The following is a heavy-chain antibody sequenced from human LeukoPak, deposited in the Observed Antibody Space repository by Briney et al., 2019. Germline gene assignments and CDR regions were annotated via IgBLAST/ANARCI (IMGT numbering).Heavy chain of an antibody. Sequence: ASVKVSCKASGYTFTSFGISWVRRAPGQGLEWMGWISAYSGNTNYAQNLQGRVTMTTDTSTSTAYMELRSLRSDDTAVYYCARAPSTGHGDYGPFYWGQGTLVTVSS. CDR1: GYTFTSFG. V-gene: IGHV1-18*01. J-gene: IGHJ4*02. CDR3: ARAPSTGHGDYGPFY. D-gene: IGHD4-17*01. CDR2: ISAYSGNT.